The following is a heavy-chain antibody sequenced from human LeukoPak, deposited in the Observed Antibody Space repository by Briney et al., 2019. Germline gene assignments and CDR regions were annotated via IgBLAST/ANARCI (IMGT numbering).Heavy chain of an antibody. CDR1: GYTLTELS. D-gene: IGHD2-2*01. CDR3: ATWAPRLVVPAAPFFDY. Sequence: ASVKVSCKVSGYTLTELSMHWVRQAPGKGLEWMGGFDPEDGETIYAQKFQGRVTMTEDTSTDTAYMELSSLRSEDTAVYYCATWAPRLVVPAAPFFDYWGQGTLVTVSS. J-gene: IGHJ4*02. V-gene: IGHV1-24*01. CDR2: FDPEDGET.